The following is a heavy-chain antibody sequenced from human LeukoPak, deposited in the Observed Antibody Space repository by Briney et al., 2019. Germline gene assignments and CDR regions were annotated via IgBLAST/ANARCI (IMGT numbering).Heavy chain of an antibody. CDR1: GFTFSSYE. D-gene: IGHD3-10*01. J-gene: IGHJ4*02. CDR3: ARDGGGVRGVIIRGDYFDY. Sequence: PGGSLRLSCAASGFTFSSYEMNWVRQAPGKGLEWVSYISRSGSTIYYADSVKGRFTISRDNAKNSLYLQMNSLRAEDTAVYYCARDGGGVRGVIIRGDYFDYWGQGTLVTVSS. V-gene: IGHV3-48*03. CDR2: ISRSGSTI.